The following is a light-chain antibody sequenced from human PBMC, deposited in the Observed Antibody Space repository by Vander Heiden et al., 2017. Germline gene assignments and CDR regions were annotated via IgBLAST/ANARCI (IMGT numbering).Light chain of an antibody. CDR3: QQYYSYPRT. CDR2: AAS. CDR1: QGISSY. Sequence: AIQMTQSPSSFSASTGDRVTITCRASQGISSYLAWYQQKPGKAPKLLIYAASTLQSGVPSRFSGSGSGTDFTLTISCLQSEDFATYYCQQYYSYPRTFGQGTKLEIK. V-gene: IGKV1-8*01. J-gene: IGKJ2*01.